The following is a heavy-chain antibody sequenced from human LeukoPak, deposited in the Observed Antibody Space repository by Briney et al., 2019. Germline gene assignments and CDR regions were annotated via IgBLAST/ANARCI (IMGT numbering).Heavy chain of an antibody. CDR3: ARGGGAFCGDNCYRNFDY. D-gene: IGHD2-21*02. CDR2: IYSGGST. Sequence: GGSLRLSCAVSGFSVSSDYMSWVRQAPGKGLEWVSVIYSGGSTYYADSMKGRFIISRDNSKNTLSLQMNSLTAKDTAVYYCARGGGAFCGDNCYRNFDYWGQGTLVTVSS. V-gene: IGHV3-66*02. CDR1: GFSVSSDY. J-gene: IGHJ4*02.